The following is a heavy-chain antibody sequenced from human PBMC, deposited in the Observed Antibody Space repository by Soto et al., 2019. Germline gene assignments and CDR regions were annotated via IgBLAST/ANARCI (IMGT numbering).Heavy chain of an antibody. D-gene: IGHD3-9*01. Sequence: GGSLRLSFAASVFTFSDNYLDWVRQAPGKGLEWVGRTRNKANSYTTEYAASVKGRCTISRDDSKNSLYLQMNSLKTEDTAVYYCARVRTGYYGGNWFDPGGQGTRVTVSS. CDR1: VFTFSDNY. J-gene: IGHJ5*02. CDR2: TRNKANSYTT. V-gene: IGHV3-72*01. CDR3: ARVRTGYYGGNWFDP.